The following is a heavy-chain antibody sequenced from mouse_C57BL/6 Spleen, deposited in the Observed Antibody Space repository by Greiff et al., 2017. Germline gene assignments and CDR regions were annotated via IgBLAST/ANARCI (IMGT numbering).Heavy chain of an antibody. CDR3: TTSLYYYYGSSYNC. D-gene: IGHD1-1*01. CDR1: GFNIKDYY. CDR2: IDPEDGDT. J-gene: IGHJ2*01. V-gene: IGHV14-1*01. Sequence: VQLQQSGAELVRPGASVKLSCTASGFNIKDYYMHWVKQRPEQGLEWIGRIDPEDGDTEYAPKFRCKATMTADTSSNTAYLQLSSLTSEDTAVYYCTTSLYYYYGSSYNCWGQGATLTVSS.